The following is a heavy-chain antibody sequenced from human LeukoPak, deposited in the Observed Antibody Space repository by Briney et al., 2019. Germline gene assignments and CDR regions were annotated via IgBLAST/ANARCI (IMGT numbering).Heavy chain of an antibody. CDR3: ARDRYYGSPWDY. D-gene: IGHD3-10*01. CDR1: GFTFSSYW. V-gene: IGHV3-74*01. CDR2: INSDGSST. J-gene: IGHJ4*02. Sequence: QPGGSLRLSCAASGFTFSSYWMHWVRQAPGKGLVWVSRINSDGSSTSYADSVKGRFTVSRDNSKNTLYLQMNSLRTEDTAVYYCARDRYYGSPWDYWGQGTLVTVSS.